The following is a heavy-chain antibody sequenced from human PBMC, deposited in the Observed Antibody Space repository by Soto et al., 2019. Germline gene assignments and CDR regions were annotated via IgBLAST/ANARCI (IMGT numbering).Heavy chain of an antibody. Sequence: SETLSLTCAVYGGFFSGYYWSWIRQPPGKGLEWIGEINHSGSTNYNPSLKSRVTISVDTSKNQFSLKLSSVTAADTAVYYCARGYCTNGVCLGYYFDYWGQGTLVTVSS. D-gene: IGHD2-8*01. CDR3: ARGYCTNGVCLGYYFDY. CDR1: GGFFSGYY. CDR2: INHSGST. V-gene: IGHV4-34*01. J-gene: IGHJ4*02.